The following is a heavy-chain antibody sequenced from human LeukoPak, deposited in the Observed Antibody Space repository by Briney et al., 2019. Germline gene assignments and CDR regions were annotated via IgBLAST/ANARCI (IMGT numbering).Heavy chain of an antibody. V-gene: IGHV4-34*01. J-gene: IGHJ4*02. CDR2: INHSGST. Sequence: SETLSLTCAVYGGSFSGYYWSWIRQPPGKGLEWIGEINHSGSTNYNPSLKSRVTISVDTPKKQFSLKLSSVTAADTAVYYCARGPLVGASLDYWGQGTLVTVSS. CDR1: GGSFSGYY. D-gene: IGHD1-26*01. CDR3: ARGPLVGASLDY.